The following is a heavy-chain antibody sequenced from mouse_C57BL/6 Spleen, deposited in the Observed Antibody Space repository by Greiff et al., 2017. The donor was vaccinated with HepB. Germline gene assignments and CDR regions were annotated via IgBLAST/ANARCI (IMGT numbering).Heavy chain of an antibody. D-gene: IGHD4-1*01. CDR3: ARGGWDDAMDY. J-gene: IGHJ4*01. CDR1: GFTFSSYA. CDR2: ISDGGSYT. V-gene: IGHV5-4*03. Sequence: EVKLMESGGGLVKPGGSLKLSCAASGFTFSSYAMSWVRQTPEKRLEWVATISDGGSYTYYPDNVKGRFTISRDNAKNNLYLQMSQLKSEDTAMYYGARGGWDDAMDYWGQGTSVTVSS.